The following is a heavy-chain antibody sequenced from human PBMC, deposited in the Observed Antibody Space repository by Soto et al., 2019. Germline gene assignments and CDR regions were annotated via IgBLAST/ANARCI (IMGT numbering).Heavy chain of an antibody. CDR2: IIPIFGTA. J-gene: IGHJ4*02. Sequence: SVKVSCKASGGTFSSHAFSWVRQAPGQGLEWMGGIIPIFGTANYAQKFQGRVTITADESTSTAYMELSSLRSEDTAVYYCARARNYYDSSGYWTSFDYWGQGTLVTVSS. CDR1: GGTFSSHA. V-gene: IGHV1-69*13. D-gene: IGHD3-22*01. CDR3: ARARNYYDSSGYWTSFDY.